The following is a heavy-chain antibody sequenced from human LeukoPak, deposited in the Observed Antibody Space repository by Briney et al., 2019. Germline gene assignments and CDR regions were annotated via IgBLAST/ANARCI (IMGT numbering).Heavy chain of an antibody. CDR1: GGSISSSSYY. J-gene: IGHJ4*02. CDR3: ALGGSEPNDD. Sequence: PSETLSLTCTVSGGSISSSSYYWGWIRQPPGKGLEWIGEINQSGSTNYNPSLKSRFTISVATSEDQFSLKMSSVTAADTAVYYCALGGSEPNDDWGPGTLVTVSS. CDR2: INQSGST. D-gene: IGHD3-16*01. V-gene: IGHV4-39*07.